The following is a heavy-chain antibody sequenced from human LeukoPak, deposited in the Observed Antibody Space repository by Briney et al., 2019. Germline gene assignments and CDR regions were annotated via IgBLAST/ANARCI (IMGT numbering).Heavy chain of an antibody. CDR3: ARDLAWGYVEQHLGWLDP. V-gene: IGHV1-18*01. J-gene: IGHJ5*02. CDR1: GYTFTSYG. Sequence: ASVKVSCKASGYTFTSYGISWVRQAPGQGLEWMGWISAYNGNTNYAQKLQGRVTMTTDTSLTTAYMELRSLRSDDTAVYYCARDLAWGYVEQHLGWLDPWGQGALVTVSS. D-gene: IGHD6-13*01. CDR2: ISAYNGNT.